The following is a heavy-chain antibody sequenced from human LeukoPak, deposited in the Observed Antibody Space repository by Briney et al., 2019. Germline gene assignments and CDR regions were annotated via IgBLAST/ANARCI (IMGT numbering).Heavy chain of an antibody. D-gene: IGHD6-13*01. Sequence: ASVKVSCKASGYTFTGYYMHRVRQAPGQGLEWMGWINPNSGGTSHAQKFQGRVTMTRDTSISTAYMELSRLRSDDTAVYYCASQTAAGTNWFDPWGQGTLVTVSS. CDR3: ASQTAAGTNWFDP. CDR1: GYTFTGYY. V-gene: IGHV1-2*02. J-gene: IGHJ5*02. CDR2: INPNSGGT.